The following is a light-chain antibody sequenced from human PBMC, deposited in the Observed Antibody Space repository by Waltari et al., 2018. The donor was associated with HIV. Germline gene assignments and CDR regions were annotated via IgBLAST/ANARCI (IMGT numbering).Light chain of an antibody. CDR1: SSALGGFHL. J-gene: IGLJ1*01. CDR3: SSYGGSNVFYV. V-gene: IGLV2-23*01. CDR2: EGN. Sequence: SALTQPSSVSGSPGQSSSISFPGTSSALGGFHLVSSYKQHPGKAPQLIIYEGNQRPSGISNRFSGSQSGNTASLTISGLQAEDEAEYFCSSYGGSNVFYVFGSGTRVTVL.